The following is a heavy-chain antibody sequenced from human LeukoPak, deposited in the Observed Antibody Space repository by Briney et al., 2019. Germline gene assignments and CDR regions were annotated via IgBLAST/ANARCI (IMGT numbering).Heavy chain of an antibody. CDR3: VKDWWLRLFYYFDS. J-gene: IGHJ4*02. CDR2: ISSNGGGT. V-gene: IGHV3-64D*09. CDR1: GFTFSSSA. Sequence: GGSLRLSCSASGFTFSSSAMHWVRQAPEKGLEYVSAISSNGGGTYYADSVKGRVTISRDNSKNTLYLQMSSLRGEDTAVYYCVKDWWLRLFYYFDSWGQGTLVTVSS. D-gene: IGHD5-12*01.